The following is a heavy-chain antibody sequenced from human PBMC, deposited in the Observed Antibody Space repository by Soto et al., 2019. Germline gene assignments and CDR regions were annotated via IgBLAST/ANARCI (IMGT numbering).Heavy chain of an antibody. CDR3: AKTETYYDSSGYYDGLDAFDI. CDR2: ISGSGGST. V-gene: IGHV3-23*01. D-gene: IGHD3-22*01. Sequence: PGGSLRLSCAASGFTFSSYAMSWVRQAPGKGLEWVSAISGSGGSTYYADSVKGRFTISRDNSKNTLYLQMNSLRAEDTAVYYCAKTETYYDSSGYYDGLDAFDIWGQGTMVTVSS. CDR1: GFTFSSYA. J-gene: IGHJ3*02.